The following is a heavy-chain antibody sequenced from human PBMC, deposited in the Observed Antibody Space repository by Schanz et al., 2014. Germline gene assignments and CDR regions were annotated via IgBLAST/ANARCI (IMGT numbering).Heavy chain of an antibody. CDR1: GYTFTSYA. V-gene: IGHV7-4-1*02. J-gene: IGHJ5*02. D-gene: IGHD2-15*01. CDR2: INTNTGNP. CDR3: ARGGVVVVTAALNWFDP. Sequence: QVQLVQSGSELKKPGASVKVSCKASGYTFTSYAMNWVRQAPGQGLEWMGWINTNTGNPTYAQGFTGRFVFSLDTSVSTAYLQISSLKAEDTAVYYCARGGVVVVTAALNWFDPWGQGTLVTVSS.